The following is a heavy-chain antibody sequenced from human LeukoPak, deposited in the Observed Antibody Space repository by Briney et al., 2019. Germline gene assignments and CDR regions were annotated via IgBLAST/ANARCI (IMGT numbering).Heavy chain of an antibody. CDR2: IYNSGST. V-gene: IGHV4-38-2*02. CDR1: GYSISSGYY. CDR3: ARGAYCSSTSCYELDY. J-gene: IGHJ4*02. D-gene: IGHD2-2*01. Sequence: SETLSLTCTVSGYSISSGYYWGWIRQPPGKGLEWIGSIYNSGSTYYNPSLKSRVTISVDRSKNQFSLKLSSVTAADTAVCYCARGAYCSSTSCYELDYWGQGTLVTVSS.